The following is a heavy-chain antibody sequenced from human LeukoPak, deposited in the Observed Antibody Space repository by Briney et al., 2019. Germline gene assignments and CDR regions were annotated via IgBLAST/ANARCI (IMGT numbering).Heavy chain of an antibody. J-gene: IGHJ4*02. V-gene: IGHV4-4*07. CDR2: IYTSGST. D-gene: IGHD1/OR15-1a*01. CDR1: GGSISSYY. Sequence: SETLSLTCTVSGGSISSYYWSWIRQPAGKGLEWIGRIYTSGSTNYNPSLKSRVTMSADTSKNQFSLKLSSVTAADTAVYYCARERVREQSPNFDYWGQGTLVTVSS. CDR3: ARERVREQSPNFDY.